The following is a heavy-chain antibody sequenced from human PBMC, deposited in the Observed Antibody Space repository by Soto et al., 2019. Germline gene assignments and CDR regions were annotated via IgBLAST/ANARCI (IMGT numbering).Heavy chain of an antibody. CDR3: ARVPGV. CDR2: LYHSGST. Sequence: QLQLQESGSGLVKPSQTLSLTCAVSGGSISSGGYSWCWIRQPPGKGLEWIGYLYHSGSTYYNPSPNSRVNLSVDSPKNQFSLKLSSVTAEDTAVYYCARVPGVWGQGATVTVSS. V-gene: IGHV4-30-2*01. J-gene: IGHJ6*02. CDR1: GGSISSGGYS.